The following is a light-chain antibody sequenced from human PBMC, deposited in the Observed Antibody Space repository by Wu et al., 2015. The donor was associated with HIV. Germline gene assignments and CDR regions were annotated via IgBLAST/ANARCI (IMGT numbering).Light chain of an antibody. V-gene: IGKV3-20*01. CDR2: GAS. CDR3: QQYNTPWT. J-gene: IGKJ1*01. Sequence: EIVLTQSPGTLSLSPGERATLSCRASQSIGNKYLAWYQQKPGQAPRLLIYGASFRATGTPDRFSGSGSEADFTLTISRLEPEDFAVYYCQQYNTPWTFGQGTKVDI. CDR1: QSIGNKY.